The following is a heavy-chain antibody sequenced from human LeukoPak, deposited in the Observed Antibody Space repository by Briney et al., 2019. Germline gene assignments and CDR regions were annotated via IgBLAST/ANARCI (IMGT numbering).Heavy chain of an antibody. J-gene: IGHJ6*03. D-gene: IGHD3-10*01. CDR3: AKNGDYYYYMDV. Sequence: PGGSLRLSCAASGFTFSSYAMSWVRQAPGKGLEWVSAISGSGGSTYYAGSVKGRFTISRDNSKNTLYLQMNSLRAEDTAVYYCAKNGDYYYYMDVWGKGTTVTVSS. CDR2: ISGSGGST. V-gene: IGHV3-23*01. CDR1: GFTFSSYA.